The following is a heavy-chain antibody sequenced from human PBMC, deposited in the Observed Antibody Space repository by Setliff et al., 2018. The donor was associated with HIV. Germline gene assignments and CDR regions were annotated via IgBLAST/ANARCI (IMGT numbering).Heavy chain of an antibody. V-gene: IGHV4-30-4*08. CDR2: IYYNGNAY. CDR3: AREVDVVTTSDAFDI. Sequence: TLSLTCTVSGDSIRSGDYYWSWIRQSPEKGLEWIGYIYYNGNAYYYNPSLKSRTTISLDTSMNQFSLKLTSVTAADTAVYYCAREVDVVTTSDAFDIWGQGTMVTVSS. J-gene: IGHJ3*02. CDR1: GDSIRSGDYY. D-gene: IGHD2-21*02.